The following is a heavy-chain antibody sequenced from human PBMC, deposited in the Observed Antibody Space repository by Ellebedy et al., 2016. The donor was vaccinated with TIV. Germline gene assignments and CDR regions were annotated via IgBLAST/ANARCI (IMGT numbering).Heavy chain of an antibody. J-gene: IGHJ4*02. CDR1: GFTVSSNY. CDR3: AKASGSGSYYASDY. V-gene: IGHV3-53*04. Sequence: GESLKISCAASGFTVSSNYMSWVRQAPGKGLEWVSVIYSGGSTYYADSVKGRFTISRHNAKNSLYLQMNSLRAEDTALYYCAKASGSGSYYASDYWGQGTLVTVSS. D-gene: IGHD1-26*01. CDR2: IYSGGST.